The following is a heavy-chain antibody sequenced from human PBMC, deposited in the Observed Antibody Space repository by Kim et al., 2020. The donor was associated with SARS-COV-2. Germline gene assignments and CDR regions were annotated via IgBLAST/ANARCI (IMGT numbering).Heavy chain of an antibody. J-gene: IGHJ4*02. Sequence: IYNACSGRGRFTIARDHDKNSLYLQMNSLRAEDTAVYYCARGPNYSPFDYWGQGTLVTVSS. D-gene: IGHD4-4*01. CDR2: I. V-gene: IGHV3-48*03. CDR3: ARGPNYSPFDY.